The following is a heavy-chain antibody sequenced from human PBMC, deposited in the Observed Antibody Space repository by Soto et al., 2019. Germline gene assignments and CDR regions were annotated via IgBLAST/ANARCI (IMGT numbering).Heavy chain of an antibody. CDR1: GGTFSTYA. D-gene: IGHD2-15*01. V-gene: IGHV1-69*13. CDR2: IIPLFGTA. Sequence: SVKVSCKTSGGTFSTYAIYWVLRAPGQGLEWMGAIIPLFGTADYAQKFQGRVTITADESTSTAYMELSSLRSEDTAVYYCAKGELSYSSCYFNVDYWGQGTLVTVSS. J-gene: IGHJ4*02. CDR3: AKGELSYSSCYFNVDY.